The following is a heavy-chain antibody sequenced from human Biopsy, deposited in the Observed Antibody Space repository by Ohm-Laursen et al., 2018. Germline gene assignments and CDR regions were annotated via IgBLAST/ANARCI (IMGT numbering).Heavy chain of an antibody. V-gene: IGHV4-59*10. CDR1: GDTFSGYF. J-gene: IGHJ6*02. Sequence: GTLSLTCAVYGDTFSGYFWSWIWQPAGKGLEWIGRAYPSGTTYYNPSLKGRVTISIDASKNQLSLKVTSVTAADTAVFYCAGSRGHYFNGLDVWGQGTTIIVSS. CDR3: AGSRGHYFNGLDV. CDR2: AYPSGTT. D-gene: IGHD3-10*01.